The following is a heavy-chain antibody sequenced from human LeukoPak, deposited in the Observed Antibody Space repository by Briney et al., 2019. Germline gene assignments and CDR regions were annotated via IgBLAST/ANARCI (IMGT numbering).Heavy chain of an antibody. CDR3: ARAYYDSSGDSLDFDY. V-gene: IGHV1-46*01. CDR2: INPSGGST. Sequence: ASVKVFCKASGYTFTSYYMHWVRQAPGQGLEWMGIINPSGGSTSYARKFQGRVTMTRDTSTSTVYMELSSLRSEDTAVYYCARAYYDSSGDSLDFDYWGQGTLVTVSS. CDR1: GYTFTSYY. J-gene: IGHJ4*02. D-gene: IGHD3-22*01.